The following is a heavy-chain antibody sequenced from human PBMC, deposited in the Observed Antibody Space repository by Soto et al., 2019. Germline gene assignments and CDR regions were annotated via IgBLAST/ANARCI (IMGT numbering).Heavy chain of an antibody. CDR3: ASGEIRIQLWLFQFDY. D-gene: IGHD5-18*01. Sequence: QVQLVQSGAEVKKPGSSVKVSCKASGGTFSSYAISWVRQAPGQGLEWMGGIIPIFGTANYAQKFQGRVTITADESTSTAYMGLSSLRSEDTAVYYCASGEIRIQLWLFQFDYWGQGTLVTVSS. CDR1: GGTFSSYA. V-gene: IGHV1-69*01. J-gene: IGHJ4*02. CDR2: IIPIFGTA.